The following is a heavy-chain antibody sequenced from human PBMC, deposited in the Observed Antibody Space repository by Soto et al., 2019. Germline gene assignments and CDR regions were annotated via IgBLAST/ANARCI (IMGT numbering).Heavy chain of an antibody. V-gene: IGHV4-59*01. J-gene: IGHJ4*02. Sequence: SETLSLTCTVSGGSISTYYWNWIRQPPGKGLEWIGYVYYSGNINYNPSLKSRVTISIDTSKNQFSLKLTSVTAADTAVYYCARDPGRGYYFDYWGQGTLVTVSS. CDR3: ARDPGRGYYFDY. CDR2: VYYSGNI. D-gene: IGHD1-26*01. CDR1: GGSISTYY.